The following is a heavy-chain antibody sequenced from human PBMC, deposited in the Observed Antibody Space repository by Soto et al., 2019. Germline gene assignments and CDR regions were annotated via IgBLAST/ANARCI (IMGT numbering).Heavy chain of an antibody. J-gene: IGHJ4*02. V-gene: IGHV4-34*01. CDR3: ARLWSSNEGSS. CDR1: GGSFRGYY. CDR2: INHSGGT. D-gene: IGHD3-10*01. Sequence: SETLSLTCAVHGGSFRGYYWSWIRQPPGKGLEWIGEINHSGGTNYNPSLKSRVSISVDASKNQFSLQLTSVTAADTTVYYCARLWSSNEGSSWGQGTLDTVSS.